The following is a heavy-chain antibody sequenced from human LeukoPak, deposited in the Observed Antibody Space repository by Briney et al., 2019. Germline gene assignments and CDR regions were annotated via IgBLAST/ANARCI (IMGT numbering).Heavy chain of an antibody. CDR1: GFTFSSYA. CDR2: ISYDGSNK. D-gene: IGHD3-22*01. CDR3: ARDADYYDSSGHLDY. J-gene: IGHJ4*02. Sequence: GGSLRLSCAASGFTFSSYAMHWVRQAPGKGLEWVAVISYDGSNKYYADSVKGRFTISRDNSKNTLYLQMDSLRAEDTAVYYCARDADYYDSSGHLDYWGQGTLVTVSS. V-gene: IGHV3-30-3*01.